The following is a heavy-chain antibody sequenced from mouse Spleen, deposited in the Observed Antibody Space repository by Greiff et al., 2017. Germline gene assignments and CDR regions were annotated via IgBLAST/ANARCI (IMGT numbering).Heavy chain of an antibody. J-gene: IGHJ1*01. CDR1: GFTFSDYG. V-gene: IGHV5-17*01. CDR2: ISSGSSTI. CDR3: ARPYDGYSDWYFDV. D-gene: IGHD2-3*01. Sequence: EVQGVESGGGLVKPGGSLKLSCAASGFTFSDYGMHWVRQAPEKGLEWVAYISSGSSTIYYADTVKGRFTISRDNAKNTLFLQMTSLRSEDTAMYYCARPYDGYSDWYFDVWGAGTTVTVSS.